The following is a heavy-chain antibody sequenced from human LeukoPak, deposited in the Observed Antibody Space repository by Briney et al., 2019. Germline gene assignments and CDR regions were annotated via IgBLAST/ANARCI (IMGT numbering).Heavy chain of an antibody. D-gene: IGHD3-10*01. J-gene: IGHJ6*03. CDR2: IKNAGTDT. CDR1: GFTFSNYY. CDR3: ARGGYGHNMDV. V-gene: IGHV3-74*01. Sequence: GGSLRLSCVGSGFTFSNYYMYWVRHAPGKGLVWVSRIKNAGTDTIYADSVKGRFTVSRDNAKNTVYLQMNSLRAEDTAVYYCARGGYGHNMDVWGEGTTVTVSS.